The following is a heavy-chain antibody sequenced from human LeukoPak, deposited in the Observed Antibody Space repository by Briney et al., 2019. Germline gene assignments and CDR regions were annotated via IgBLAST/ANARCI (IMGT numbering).Heavy chain of an antibody. CDR3: ASHCSGGSCFSRREPWFDP. J-gene: IGHJ5*02. D-gene: IGHD2-15*01. CDR2: INHSGST. CDR1: GGSFSGYY. V-gene: IGHV4-34*01. Sequence: SETLSHTCAVYGGSFSGYYWSWIREPPGKGLEWIGEINHSGSTNYNPSLKSRVTISVDTSKNQFSLKLSSVTAAHTAVYYCASHCSGGSCFSRREPWFDPWGQGTLVTVSS.